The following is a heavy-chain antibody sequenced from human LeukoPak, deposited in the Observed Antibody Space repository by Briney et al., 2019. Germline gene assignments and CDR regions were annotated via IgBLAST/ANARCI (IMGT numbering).Heavy chain of an antibody. D-gene: IGHD1-26*01. J-gene: IGHJ4*02. CDR2: ISGSGGST. CDR3: AKTRGSYFDY. Sequence: GGSLRLSCAASGFTFSSYAMSWVRQAAGKGLAWVSAISGSGGSTYYADSVKGRFTISRDNSKNTLYLQMNSLRAEDTVVYCCAKTRGSYFDYWGQGTLVTVSS. CDR1: GFTFSSYA. V-gene: IGHV3-23*01.